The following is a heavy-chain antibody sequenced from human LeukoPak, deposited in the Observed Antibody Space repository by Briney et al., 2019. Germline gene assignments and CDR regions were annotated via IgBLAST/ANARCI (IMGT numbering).Heavy chain of an antibody. V-gene: IGHV4-34*01. D-gene: IGHD6-19*01. Sequence: SETLSLTCAVYGGSFSGYYWSWIRQPPGKGLEWIGEINHSGSTNYNPSLKSRVTISVDTSKNQFSLKLSSVTAADTAVYYCARGREWIAVAGVYYFDYWGQGTLVTVSS. CDR3: ARGREWIAVAGVYYFDY. CDR2: INHSGST. J-gene: IGHJ4*02. CDR1: GGSFSGYY.